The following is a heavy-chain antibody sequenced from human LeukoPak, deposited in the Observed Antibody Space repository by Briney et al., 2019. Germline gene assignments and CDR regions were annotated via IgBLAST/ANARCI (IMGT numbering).Heavy chain of an antibody. CDR1: GYTFTSYG. CDR2: ISAYNGNT. D-gene: IGHD1-26*01. J-gene: IGHJ4*02. CDR3: AKESLWWERGYFDY. Sequence: ASVKVSCKASGYTFTSYGISWVRQAPGQGLEWMGWISAYNGNTNYAQKLQGRVTMTTDTSTSTAYMELRSLRSDDTAVYCCAKESLWWERGYFDYWGQGTLVTVSS. V-gene: IGHV1-18*01.